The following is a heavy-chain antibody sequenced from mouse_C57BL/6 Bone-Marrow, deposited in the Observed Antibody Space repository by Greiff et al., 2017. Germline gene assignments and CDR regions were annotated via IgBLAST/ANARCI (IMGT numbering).Heavy chain of an antibody. CDR2: IYPGGGYT. CDR1: GYTFTNYC. J-gene: IGHJ4*01. V-gene: IGHV1-63*01. CDR3: GRLGVWYAMDY. Sequence: QVQLKQSGAELVRPGTSVKMSCKASGYTFTNYCIGWAKQRPGHGLEWIGDIYPGGGYTNYNEKFKGKAPLTADKSSSTAYMQFSSLTSEDSAIYCCGRLGVWYAMDYWGQGNSVTVSS.